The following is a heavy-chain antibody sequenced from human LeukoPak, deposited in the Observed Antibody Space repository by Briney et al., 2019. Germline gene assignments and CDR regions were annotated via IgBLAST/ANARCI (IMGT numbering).Heavy chain of an antibody. CDR2: IYYSGST. CDR3: ARDRTPRGY. J-gene: IGHJ1*01. Sequence: SETLSLTCTVSGGSISSYYWSWIRQPPGKGLEWIGYIYYSGSTNYNPSLKSRVAISVDTSKNQFSLKLSSVTAADAAVYYCARDRTPRGYWGQGTLVTVSS. V-gene: IGHV4-59*01. CDR1: GGSISSYY.